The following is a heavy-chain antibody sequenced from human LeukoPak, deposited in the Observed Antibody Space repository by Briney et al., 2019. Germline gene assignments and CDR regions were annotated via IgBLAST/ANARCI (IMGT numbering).Heavy chain of an antibody. CDR1: GFTFSSYA. CDR3: ARGMDGYSSTGGAFDI. Sequence: GGSLRLSCAASGFTFSSYAMHWVRQAPGKGLEWVAVISYDGSNKYYADSVKGRFTISRDNSKNTLYLQMNSLRAEDTAVYYCARGMDGYSSTGGAFDIWGQGTMVTVSS. D-gene: IGHD6-13*01. J-gene: IGHJ3*02. CDR2: ISYDGSNK. V-gene: IGHV3-30-3*01.